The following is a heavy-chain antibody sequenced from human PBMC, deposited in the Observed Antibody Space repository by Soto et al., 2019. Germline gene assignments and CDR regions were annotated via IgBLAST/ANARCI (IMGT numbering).Heavy chain of an antibody. CDR1: GGSISSSSYY. CDR2: IYYSGST. CDR3: ATLYDSSGYYYGYYYGMDV. D-gene: IGHD3-22*01. V-gene: IGHV4-39*01. Sequence: TSETLSLTCTVSGGSISSSSYYWGWIRQPPGKGLEWIGSIYYSGSTYYNPSLKSRVTTSVDTSKNQFSLKLSSVTAADTAVYYCATLYDSSGYYYGYYYGMDVWGQGTTVTVSS. J-gene: IGHJ6*02.